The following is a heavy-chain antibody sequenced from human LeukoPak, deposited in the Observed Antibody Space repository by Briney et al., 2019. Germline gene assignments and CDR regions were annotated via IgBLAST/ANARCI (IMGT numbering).Heavy chain of an antibody. V-gene: IGHV3-30*04. J-gene: IGHJ4*02. CDR1: GFTFSSYA. CDR2: ISYDGSNK. Sequence: PGGSLRLSCAASGFTFSSYAMLWVRQAPGKGLEGVAVISYDGSNKYYADSVKGRFTISRDNSKNTLYLQMNSLRAEDTAVYYCARDGTHYYGSGSYYPPLDYWGQGTLVTVSS. CDR3: ARDGTHYYGSGSYYPPLDY. D-gene: IGHD3-10*01.